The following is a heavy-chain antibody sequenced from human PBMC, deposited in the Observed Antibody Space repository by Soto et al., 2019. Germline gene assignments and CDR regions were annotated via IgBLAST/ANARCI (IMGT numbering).Heavy chain of an antibody. CDR1: GGSISSGGYS. D-gene: IGHD4-17*01. CDR2: IYHSGYT. V-gene: IGHV4-30-2*01. CDR3: ARAHYGDYGYGMDV. Sequence: TLSLTCAVSGGSISSGGYSWSWIRQPPGKGLEWFGYIYHSGYTYYNPSLKSRVTISVDRSKNRFSLKLNSVTAADTAVYYCARAHYGDYGYGMDVWGQGTTVTVSS. J-gene: IGHJ6*02.